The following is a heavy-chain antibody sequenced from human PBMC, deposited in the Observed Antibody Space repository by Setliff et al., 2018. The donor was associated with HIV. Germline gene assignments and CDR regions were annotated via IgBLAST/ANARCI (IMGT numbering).Heavy chain of an antibody. Sequence: PSETLSLTCTVYGGSISSYYWSWIRQPPGKGLEWIGHIYIGSTNYNPSLKSRVTISADTSKNQFSLKLSSVTAADTAVYYCARTYSSSWYSSHLWVDYWGQGTQVTVSS. D-gene: IGHD6-13*01. V-gene: IGHV4-4*08. J-gene: IGHJ4*02. CDR1: GGSISSYY. CDR2: IYIGST. CDR3: ARTYSSSWYSSHLWVDY.